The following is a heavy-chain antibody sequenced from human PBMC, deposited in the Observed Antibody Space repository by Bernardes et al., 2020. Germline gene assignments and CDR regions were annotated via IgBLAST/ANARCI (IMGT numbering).Heavy chain of an antibody. V-gene: IGHV3-23*01. Sequence: GGSLRLSCAASGFTFSSYVMGWVRQAPGRGLEWISAINGGGDYTDHADSVKGRFSLSRDNSKNTLYLQMNGLRAEDTAIYYCARAGPRYSSGSSDYWGQGTLVTVSS. CDR1: GFTFSSYV. D-gene: IGHD6-19*01. CDR3: ARAGPRYSSGSSDY. CDR2: INGGGDYT. J-gene: IGHJ4*02.